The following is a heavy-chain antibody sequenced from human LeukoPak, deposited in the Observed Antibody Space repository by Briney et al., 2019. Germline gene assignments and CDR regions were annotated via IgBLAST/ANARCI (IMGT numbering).Heavy chain of an antibody. D-gene: IGHD6-13*01. CDR2: ISGSGGST. J-gene: IGHJ6*03. CDR3: AKHPYYSSSYYYYYYMDV. Sequence: GGSLRLSCAASGFTFSSYAMSWVRQAPGKGLEWVSAISGSGGSTYYADSVKGRFTISRDNSNNTLYLQMNSLRAEDTAVYYCAKHPYYSSSYYYYYYMDVWGKGTTVTVSS. V-gene: IGHV3-23*01. CDR1: GFTFSSYA.